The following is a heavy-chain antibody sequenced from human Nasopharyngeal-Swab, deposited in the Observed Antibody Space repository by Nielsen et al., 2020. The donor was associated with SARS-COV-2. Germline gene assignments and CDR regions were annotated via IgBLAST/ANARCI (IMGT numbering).Heavy chain of an antibody. CDR3: ARGGAGVVPSPVLGLGPYYSYYYVDV. D-gene: IGHD2-2*01. J-gene: IGHJ6*03. CDR2: ASQGGGT. Sequence: PGKGLEWIGAASQGGGTNSNPSLKNRVTISVATSKNQFSLKLSSVTAAETAVYYCARGGAGVVPSPVLGLGPYYSYYYVDVWGKGTTVTVSS. V-gene: IGHV4-34*01.